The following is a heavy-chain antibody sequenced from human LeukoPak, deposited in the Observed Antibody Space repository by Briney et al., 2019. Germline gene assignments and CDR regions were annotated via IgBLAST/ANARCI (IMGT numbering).Heavy chain of an antibody. Sequence: ASVKVSCKASGYTFTSYDINWVRQATGQGLEWMGWMNPNSGNTGYAQKFQGRVTMTRNTSISTAYMELSSLRSEDTAVYYCARGLRVRWLQRYYFDYWGQGTLVTVSS. CDR2: MNPNSGNT. J-gene: IGHJ4*02. CDR3: ARGLRVRWLQRYYFDY. CDR1: GYTFTSYD. D-gene: IGHD5-24*01. V-gene: IGHV1-8*01.